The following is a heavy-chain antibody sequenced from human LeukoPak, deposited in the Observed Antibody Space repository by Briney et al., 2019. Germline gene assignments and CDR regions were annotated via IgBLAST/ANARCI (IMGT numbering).Heavy chain of an antibody. CDR3: ARSVGASTAFDY. CDR2: IYSGGST. D-gene: IGHD1-26*01. J-gene: IGHJ4*02. CDR1: GFIVSSNY. V-gene: IGHV3-66*01. Sequence: GRSLRLSCAASGFIVSSNYMSWVRQAPGKGLEWVSIIYSGGSTYYADSVKGRFTISRDNSKNTLYLQMNSLRAEDTAVYFCARSVGASTAFDYWGQGTLVTVSS.